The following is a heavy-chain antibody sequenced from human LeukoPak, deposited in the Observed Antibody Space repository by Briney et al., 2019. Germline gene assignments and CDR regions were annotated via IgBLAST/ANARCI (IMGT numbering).Heavy chain of an antibody. D-gene: IGHD2-8*02. CDR1: GFTFSNHA. J-gene: IGHJ5*02. V-gene: IGHV3-23*01. CDR3: AKDVWWSVS. Sequence: GGSQRLSCVASGFTFSNHAMTWVRQAPGKGLEWVSAISANGVDTFYAPSVKGRFTISRDNSKNTLYLQINSLGAEDTAIYYCAKDVWWSVSWGQGTLVTVSS. CDR2: ISANGVDT.